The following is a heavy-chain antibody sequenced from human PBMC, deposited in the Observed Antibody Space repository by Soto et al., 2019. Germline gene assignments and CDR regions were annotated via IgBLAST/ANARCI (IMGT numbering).Heavy chain of an antibody. V-gene: IGHV6-1*01. Sequence: SQTLSLTCAISGDSVSSKSATWNWIRQSPSRGLEWLGRTYYRSKWSTDYAVSVNIRITINPDTSKNQFSLQLNSVTPEDTAMYYCTRALSGSYDSWGQGTLVTVSS. J-gene: IGHJ5*01. D-gene: IGHD1-26*01. CDR2: TYYRSKWST. CDR3: TRALSGSYDS. CDR1: GDSVSSKSAT.